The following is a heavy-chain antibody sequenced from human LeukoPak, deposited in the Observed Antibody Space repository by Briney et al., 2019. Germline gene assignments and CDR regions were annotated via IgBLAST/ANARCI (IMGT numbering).Heavy chain of an antibody. CDR1: GFTFSSYA. Sequence: GGSLRLSCAASGFTFSSYAMSWVRQAPGKGLEWVSAISGSGGSTYYADSVKGRFTIPRDNSKNTLYLQMNSLRAEDTAVYYCAKDQRGEMSSTTSPGEDYWGQGTLVTVSS. CDR2: ISGSGGST. D-gene: IGHD2-2*01. V-gene: IGHV3-23*01. CDR3: AKDQRGEMSSTTSPGEDY. J-gene: IGHJ4*02.